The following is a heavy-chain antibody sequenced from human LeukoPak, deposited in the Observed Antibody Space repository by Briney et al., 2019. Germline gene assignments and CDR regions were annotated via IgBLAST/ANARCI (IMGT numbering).Heavy chain of an antibody. CDR3: AGSGYSGYDLNY. J-gene: IGHJ4*02. Sequence: SETLSLTCAVHGGSFSGYYWSWIRQPPGKGLEWIGEINHSGSTNYNPSLKSRVTISVDTSKNQFSLKLSSVTAADTAVYYCAGSGYSGYDLNYWGQGTLVTVSS. CDR2: INHSGST. CDR1: GGSFSGYY. V-gene: IGHV4-34*01. D-gene: IGHD5-12*01.